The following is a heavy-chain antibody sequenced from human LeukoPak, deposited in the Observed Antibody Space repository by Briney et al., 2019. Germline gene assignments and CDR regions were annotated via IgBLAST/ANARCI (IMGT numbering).Heavy chain of an antibody. Sequence: PGGSLRLSCAASGFTFSTYDMNWVRQAPGKGLEWISYISDNGNTKDYADSVRGRFTISRDNAKNSLYLQMNSLRAEDTAFYYCARGQRGGSGPDYWGQGTLVTVSS. D-gene: IGHD3-10*01. CDR1: GFTFSTYD. J-gene: IGHJ4*02. CDR2: ISDNGNTK. CDR3: ARGQRGGSGPDY. V-gene: IGHV3-48*03.